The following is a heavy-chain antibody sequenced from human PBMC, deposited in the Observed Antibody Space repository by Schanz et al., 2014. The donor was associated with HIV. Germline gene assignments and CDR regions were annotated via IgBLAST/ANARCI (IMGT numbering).Heavy chain of an antibody. CDR2: IWYDGSNK. J-gene: IGHJ6*02. CDR3: AREYCGGDCYSYGTYGMDV. Sequence: QVQVVQSGGGVARPGRSLRLSCAGFGFSFSSFGMHWVRQPPGKGLEWVAVIWYDGSNKYYVDSVKGRFTISRDNSKNTLFLQMNSLRAEDTAVYYCAREYCGGDCYSYGTYGMDVWGQGTTVTVSS. CDR1: GFSFSSFG. D-gene: IGHD2-21*02. V-gene: IGHV3-33*01.